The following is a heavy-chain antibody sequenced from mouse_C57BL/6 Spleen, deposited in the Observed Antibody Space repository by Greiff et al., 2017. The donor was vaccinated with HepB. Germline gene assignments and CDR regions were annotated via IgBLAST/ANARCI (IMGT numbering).Heavy chain of an antibody. CDR3: ARQDPTVTWFAY. J-gene: IGHJ3*01. Sequence: EVQGVESGGDLVKPGGSLKLSCAASGFTFSSYGMSWVRQTPDKRLEWVATISSGGSYTYYPDSVKGRFTISRDNAKNTLYLQMSSLKSENTAMYFCARQDPTVTWFAYRGQGTLVTVSA. V-gene: IGHV5-6*01. CDR1: GFTFSSYG. CDR2: ISSGGSYT.